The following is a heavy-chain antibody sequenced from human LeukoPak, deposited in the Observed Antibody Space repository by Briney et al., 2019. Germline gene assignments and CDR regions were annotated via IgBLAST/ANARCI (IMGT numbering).Heavy chain of an antibody. D-gene: IGHD5-24*01. J-gene: IGHJ4*02. Sequence: SVNVSCKASGGPFNRYTISWVPQAPGQGREWMGRIIPILGIANYAQKFQGRVTITADKSTSTAYMELSSLRSEDTAVYYCARGGDGYNYLFDYWGQGTLVTVSS. CDR1: GGPFNRYT. CDR3: ARGGDGYNYLFDY. CDR2: IIPILGIA. V-gene: IGHV1-69*02.